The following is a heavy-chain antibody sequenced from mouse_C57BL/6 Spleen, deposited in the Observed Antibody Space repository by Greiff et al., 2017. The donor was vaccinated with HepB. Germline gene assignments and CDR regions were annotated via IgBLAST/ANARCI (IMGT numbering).Heavy chain of an antibody. Sequence: VQLQQPGAELVRPGSSVKLSCKASGYTFTSYWMHWVKQRPIQGLEWIGNIDPSDSETHYNQKFKDKATLTVDKSSSTAYMQLSSLTSEDSAVYYCAGSSGNYLYYFDYWGQGTTLTVSS. V-gene: IGHV1-52*01. CDR1: GYTFTSYW. J-gene: IGHJ2*01. D-gene: IGHD2-1*01. CDR3: AGSSGNYLYYFDY. CDR2: IDPSDSET.